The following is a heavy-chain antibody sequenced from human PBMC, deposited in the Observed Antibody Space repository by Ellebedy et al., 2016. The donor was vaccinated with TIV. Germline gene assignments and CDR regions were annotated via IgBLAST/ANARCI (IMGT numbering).Heavy chain of an antibody. V-gene: IGHV1-18*04. CDR3: ARDWSSGWGVEFGFDP. CDR2: ISAYNGNT. D-gene: IGHD6-19*01. J-gene: IGHJ5*02. CDR1: GYTFTSYG. Sequence: AASVKVSCKASGYTFTSYGISWVRQAPGQGLEWMGWISAYNGNTYSAQKLQGRVTLTTDTSTNTAYMELRSLRSDDTAVYYCARDWSSGWGVEFGFDPWGQGTLVTVSS.